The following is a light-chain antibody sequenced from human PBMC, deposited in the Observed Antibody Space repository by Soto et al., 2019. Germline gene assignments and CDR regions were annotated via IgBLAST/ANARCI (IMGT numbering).Light chain of an antibody. Sequence: DIVMTQSPDSLAVSLGERATINCRSSQSVFYSSNNKNYLAWYQQKPGHPPKLLIYWTSTRESGVPDRFSGSGSVTDFTLTISSLQAEDVAVYYGHQYYCLPYTFGQGTKLEIK. CDR3: HQYYCLPYT. V-gene: IGKV4-1*01. J-gene: IGKJ2*01. CDR1: QSVFYSSNNKNY. CDR2: WTS.